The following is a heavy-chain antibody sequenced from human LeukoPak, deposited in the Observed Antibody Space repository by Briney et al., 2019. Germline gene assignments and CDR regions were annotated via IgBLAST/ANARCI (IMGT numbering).Heavy chain of an antibody. J-gene: IGHJ5*02. V-gene: IGHV4-61*08. CDR2: IYYSGST. CDR1: GGSISSGGYY. Sequence: SETLSLTCAVSGGSISSGGYYWSWIRQPPGKGLEWIGYIYYSGSTNYNPSLKSRVTISVDTSKNQFSLKLSSVTAADTAVYYCARMGVAGTGNWFDPWGQGTLVTVSS. CDR3: ARMGVAGTGNWFDP. D-gene: IGHD6-19*01.